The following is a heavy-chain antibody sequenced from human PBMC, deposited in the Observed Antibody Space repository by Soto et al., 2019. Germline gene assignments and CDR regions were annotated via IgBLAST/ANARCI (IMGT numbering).Heavy chain of an antibody. Sequence: GASVKVSCKVSGYTLTELSMHWVRQAPGKGLEWTGGFDPEDGETIYAKKFQGRVTMTEDTSTDTAYMELSSLRSEDTAVYYCAADYGGNSGIDYWGQGTLVTVSS. V-gene: IGHV1-24*01. CDR3: AADYGGNSGIDY. CDR2: FDPEDGET. D-gene: IGHD4-17*01. CDR1: GYTLTELS. J-gene: IGHJ4*02.